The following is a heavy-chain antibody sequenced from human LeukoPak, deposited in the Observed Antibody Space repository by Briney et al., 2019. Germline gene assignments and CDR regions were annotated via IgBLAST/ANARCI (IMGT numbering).Heavy chain of an antibody. CDR1: GFTFSSYA. CDR3: ARPQSSSGYYWHFDD. CDR2: ISPSSGT. J-gene: IGHJ4*02. V-gene: IGHV3-23*01. Sequence: GGSLRLSCAASGFTFSSYAMRWVRQAPGKGLEWVSAISPSSGTFYADSVKGRFTISRDNSKNTLYLQMNSLRAEDTAVYYCARPQSSSGYYWHFDDWGQGTLVTVSS. D-gene: IGHD3-22*01.